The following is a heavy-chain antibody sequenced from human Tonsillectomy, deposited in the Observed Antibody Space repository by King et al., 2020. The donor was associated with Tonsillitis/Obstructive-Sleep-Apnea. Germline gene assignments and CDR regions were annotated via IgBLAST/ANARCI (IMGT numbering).Heavy chain of an antibody. CDR2: INPNSGGT. CDR1: GYTFTGYY. Sequence: QLVQSGAEVKKPGASVKVSCKASGYTFTGYYIHWVRQAPGQGLEWMGWINPNSGGTNYAQKFQGWITMTRDTSISTAYMELSRLRSYNTAVYYCAREEYYYDSSGLDYWGQGTLVTVSS. J-gene: IGHJ4*02. D-gene: IGHD3-22*01. CDR3: AREEYYYDSSGLDY. V-gene: IGHV1-2*04.